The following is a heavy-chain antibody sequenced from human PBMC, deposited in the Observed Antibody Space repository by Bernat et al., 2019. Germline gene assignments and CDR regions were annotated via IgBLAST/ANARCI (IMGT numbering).Heavy chain of an antibody. D-gene: IGHD6-13*01. CDR2: IWYDGSNK. Sequence: QVQLVESGGGVVQPGRSLRLSCAASGFTFSSYGMHWVRQAPGKGLEWVAVIWYDGSNKYYADSVKGRFTISRDNSKNTLYLQMNRLRAEDTAVYYCAGNPIAAAGGYGMDGWGQGTTVTVSS. CDR1: GFTFSSYG. V-gene: IGHV3-33*01. J-gene: IGHJ6*02. CDR3: AGNPIAAAGGYGMDG.